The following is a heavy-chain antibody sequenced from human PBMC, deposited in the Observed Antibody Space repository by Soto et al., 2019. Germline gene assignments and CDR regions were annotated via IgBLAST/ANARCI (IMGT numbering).Heavy chain of an antibody. CDR3: ARESATVVTPAGGFGP. CDR1: GGSISSGDYY. D-gene: IGHD4-17*01. Sequence: QVQLQESGPGLVKPSQTLSLTCTVSGGSISSGDYYWSWIRQPPGKGLEWIGYIYYSGSTYYNPSLKSRVTISVDTSKNQFSLKLSSVTAADTAVYYCARESATVVTPAGGFGPWGQGTLVTVSS. CDR2: IYYSGST. V-gene: IGHV4-30-4*01. J-gene: IGHJ5*02.